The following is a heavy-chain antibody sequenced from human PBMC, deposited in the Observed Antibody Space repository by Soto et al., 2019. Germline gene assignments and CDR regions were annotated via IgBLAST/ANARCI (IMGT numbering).Heavy chain of an antibody. Sequence: SETLSLTCTVSGGSISSGDYYWSWIRQPPGKGLEWIGYIYYSGSTYYNPSLKSRVTISVDTSKNQFSLKLSSVTAADTAVYYCARVGFLEWLFLPLGYYYYGMDVWGQGTTVT. CDR2: IYYSGST. CDR3: ARVGFLEWLFLPLGYYYYGMDV. V-gene: IGHV4-30-4*01. J-gene: IGHJ6*02. D-gene: IGHD3-3*01. CDR1: GGSISSGDYY.